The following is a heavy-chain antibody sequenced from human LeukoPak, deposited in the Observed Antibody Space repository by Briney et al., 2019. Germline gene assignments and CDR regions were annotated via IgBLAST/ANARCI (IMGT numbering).Heavy chain of an antibody. CDR1: GYTFTSYG. D-gene: IGHD4-17*01. CDR2: ISAYNGNT. J-gene: IGHJ6*03. V-gene: IGHV1-18*01. Sequence: GASVKVSCKASGYTFTSYGISWVRQAPGQGLEWMGWISAYNGNTKYTQKLQGRVTMTTDTSTSTAYMELRSLRSDDTAVYYCARGATTVRYYYMDVWGKGTTVTISS. CDR3: ARGATTVRYYYMDV.